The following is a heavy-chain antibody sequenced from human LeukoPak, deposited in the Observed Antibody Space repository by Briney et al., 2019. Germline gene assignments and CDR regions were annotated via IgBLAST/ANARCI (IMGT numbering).Heavy chain of an antibody. D-gene: IGHD2-15*01. V-gene: IGHV3-53*01. CDR2: IYSGGST. CDR3: ARTPGYCSGGSCYSGYYYGMDV. CDR1: GFTVSSNY. Sequence: GGSLRLSCAASGFTVSSNYMSWVRQAPGKGLEWVSVIYSGGSTYYADSVKGRFTISRDNSKNTLYLHMNSLRAEGTAVYYCARTPGYCSGGSCYSGYYYGMDVWGKGTTVTVSS. J-gene: IGHJ6*04.